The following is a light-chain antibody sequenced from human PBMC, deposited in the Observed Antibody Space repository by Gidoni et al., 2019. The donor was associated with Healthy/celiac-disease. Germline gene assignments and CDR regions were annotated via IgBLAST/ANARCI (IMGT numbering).Light chain of an antibody. CDR1: SSDVGGYHY. J-gene: IGLJ1*01. V-gene: IGLV2-14*01. CDR2: DVS. Sequence: QSALTQPASVSGSPGQSTPISSTGTSSDVGGYHYVSWYQQHPGKAPKLMIYDVSNRPSGVSNRFSGSKSGNTASLTISGLQAEDEADYYCSSYTSSSTLAYVFGTGTKVTVL. CDR3: SSYTSSSTLAYV.